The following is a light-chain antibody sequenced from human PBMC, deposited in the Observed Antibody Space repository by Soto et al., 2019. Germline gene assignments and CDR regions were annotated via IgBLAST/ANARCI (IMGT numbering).Light chain of an antibody. CDR1: QSISSY. V-gene: IGKV1-39*01. J-gene: IGKJ5*01. CDR3: QQLNSYPQT. Sequence: DIQMTQSPSSLSASVGDRVTITCRASQSISSYLNWYQQKPGKAPKLLIYAASSLQSGVPSRLSGSGSGPDFTLTISSLQPEDSATYFCQQLNSYPQTFGQGTRLEIK. CDR2: AAS.